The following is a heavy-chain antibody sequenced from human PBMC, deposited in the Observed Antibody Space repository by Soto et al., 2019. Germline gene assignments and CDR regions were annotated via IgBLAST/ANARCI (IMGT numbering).Heavy chain of an antibody. Sequence: QLHLQEAGPGLVKPSETLSLTCRVSGDSVTRSAYYWGWVRQSPGKGLEWIGSVYYRGNTYFNPSLKSRVSTSVDSSNNGSARTLTSVTAADTAVYFWAKHPYTPRGKPFEHCDLWGRGTLVTVSS. CDR3: AKHPYTPRGKPFEHCDL. CDR1: GDSVTRSAYY. CDR2: VYYRGNT. V-gene: IGHV4-39*01. D-gene: IGHD4-4*01. J-gene: IGHJ2*01.